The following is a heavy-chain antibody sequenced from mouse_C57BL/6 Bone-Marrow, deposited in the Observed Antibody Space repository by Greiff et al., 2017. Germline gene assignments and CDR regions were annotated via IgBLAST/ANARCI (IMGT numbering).Heavy chain of an antibody. CDR2: IYPGSGTP. CDR1: GYSFTNYY. CDR3: ARSEGWGYLDY. J-gene: IGHJ2*01. D-gene: IGHD3-3*01. Sequence: QVQLQQSGPELVKPGASVKISCKASGYSFTNYYIHWVQQTPGQGLEWIGWIYPGSGTPKYTEKFKGTVTLSPDTASSIPYMQLSSLTSEDSAVYDCARSEGWGYLDYWGQGTTLTVSS. V-gene: IGHV1-66*01.